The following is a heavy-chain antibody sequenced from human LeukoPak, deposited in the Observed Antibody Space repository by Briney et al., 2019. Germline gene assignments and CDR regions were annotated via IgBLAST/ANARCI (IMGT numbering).Heavy chain of an antibody. CDR3: ARGYYDSSPHAFDI. J-gene: IGHJ3*02. CDR1: GFTFSNYG. D-gene: IGHD3-22*01. Sequence: GGSLRLSCAASGFTFSNYGMHWVRQAPGKGLEWVAIISYDGSNKYYADSVKGRFTISRDNSKNTLYLQMNSLRAEDTAVYYCARGYYDSSPHAFDIWGQGTMVTVSS. CDR2: ISYDGSNK. V-gene: IGHV3-30*03.